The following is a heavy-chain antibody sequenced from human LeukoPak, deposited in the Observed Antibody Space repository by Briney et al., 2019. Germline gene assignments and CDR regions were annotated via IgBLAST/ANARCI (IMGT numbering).Heavy chain of an antibody. J-gene: IGHJ4*02. CDR3: ATVVLMVYAIYFDY. V-gene: IGHV1-24*01. CDR1: GYTLTELP. Sequence: ASVKVSCKVSGYTLTELPMHWVRQAPGKGLEWMGGFDPEDGETIYAQKFQGRVTMTEDTSTDTAYMELSSLRSEDTAVYYCATVVLMVYAIYFDYWGQGTLVTVSS. D-gene: IGHD2-8*01. CDR2: FDPEDGET.